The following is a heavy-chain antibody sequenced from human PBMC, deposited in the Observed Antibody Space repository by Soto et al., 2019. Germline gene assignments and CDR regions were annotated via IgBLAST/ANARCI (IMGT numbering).Heavy chain of an antibody. J-gene: IGHJ5*01. CDR1: GGSFSGYY. D-gene: IGHD3-10*01. Sequence: SETLSLTYAGYGGSFSGYYCSWIRQPPGKGLEWIGEINHSGSTNYNPSLKSRVTISVDTSKNQFSLKLSSVTAADTTVYYCERFIPRGGSGPPHRLFDFWGQGTLVSVSS. CDR3: ERFIPRGGSGPPHRLFDF. CDR2: INHSGST. V-gene: IGHV4-34*01.